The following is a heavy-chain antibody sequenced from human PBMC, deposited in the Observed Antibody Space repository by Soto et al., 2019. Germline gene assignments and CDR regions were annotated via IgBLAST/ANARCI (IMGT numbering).Heavy chain of an antibody. D-gene: IGHD3-10*01. V-gene: IGHV3-23*01. CDR3: ARVRFGELV. CDR2: IGVGGGDR. CDR1: GFTFSSYA. J-gene: IGHJ4*02. Sequence: EVQLLESGGGLVQPGGSLRLSCAASGFTFSSYAMSWVRQAPGKGLEWVSIIGVGGGDRYYPKSVKGRFTISRDNSRDTLYLEMNSLRDEDTAVYYCARVRFGELVWGQGTLVTVSS.